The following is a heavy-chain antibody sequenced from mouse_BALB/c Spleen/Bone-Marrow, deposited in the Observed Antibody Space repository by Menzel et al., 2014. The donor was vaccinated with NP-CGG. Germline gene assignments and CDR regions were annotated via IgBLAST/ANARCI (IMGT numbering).Heavy chain of an antibody. D-gene: IGHD2-4*01. V-gene: IGHV5-9*02. CDR2: ISSGGSYT. CDR3: ARVLRVYAMDY. J-gene: IGHJ4*01. CDR1: GFAFSSYD. Sequence: EVQGVESGGGLVKPGGSLKLSCAASGFAFSSYDMSWVRQTPEKRLEWVATISSGGSYTYYPDSVKGRFTISRDNARNTLYLQMGSLRSEDTALYYCARVLRVYAMDYWGQGTSVTVSS.